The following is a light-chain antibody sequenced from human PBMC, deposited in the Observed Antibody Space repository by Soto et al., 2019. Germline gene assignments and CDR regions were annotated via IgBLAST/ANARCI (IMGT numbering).Light chain of an antibody. CDR1: QSVTSNY. CDR2: SVS. V-gene: IGKV3D-20*02. J-gene: IGKJ5*01. CDR3: QQRSSWPIT. Sequence: EIVLTQSPGTLSLSPGERATLSCRASQSVTSNYLAWYQHKPGQTPRLLIYSVSSRATGIPDRFSGSGSGTDFTLTISSLEPEDFAAYYCQQRSSWPITFGQGTRLEIK.